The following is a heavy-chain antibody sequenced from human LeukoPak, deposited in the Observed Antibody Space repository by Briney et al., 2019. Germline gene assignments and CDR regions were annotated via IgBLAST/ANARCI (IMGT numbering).Heavy chain of an antibody. Sequence: SGGSLRLSCAASGITFSSYGMSWVRQAPGKGLEWVSSLSSTGGTTYYADSVKGRFTISRDNSKNTLYLQMNSLRAEDTAIYYCAKNGDRGAYCTGGTCYPYFYYYMDVWGKGTTVTI. CDR1: GITFSSYG. V-gene: IGHV3-23*01. D-gene: IGHD2-15*01. J-gene: IGHJ6*03. CDR2: LSSTGGTT. CDR3: AKNGDRGAYCTGGTCYPYFYYYMDV.